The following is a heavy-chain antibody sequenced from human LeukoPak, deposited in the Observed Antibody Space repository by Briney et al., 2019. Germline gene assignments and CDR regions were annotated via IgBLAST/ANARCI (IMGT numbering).Heavy chain of an antibody. CDR2: IDPGDSYT. CDR1: GSRFTSYW. D-gene: IGHD5-18*01. CDR3: ARRGYSYAYDY. V-gene: IGHV5-10-1*01. Sequence: GESLKISCKGSGSRFTSYWITWVRQMPGKGLEWMGRIDPGDSYTIYNPSFQGHVTISTDKSIRTAYLQWSSLAASDTAMYYCARRGYSYAYDYGGQGTLVTVSS. J-gene: IGHJ4*02.